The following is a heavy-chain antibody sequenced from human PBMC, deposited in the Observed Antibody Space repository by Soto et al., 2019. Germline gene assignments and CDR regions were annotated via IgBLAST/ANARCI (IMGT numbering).Heavy chain of an antibody. V-gene: IGHV1-18*01. CDR2: ISAFNGDT. CDR3: ARDVGATYHFDY. Sequence: ASVKVSCKASGYTFTTYGISWVRQAPGQGLEWMGWISAFNGDTNYAQKLQGRVTMTTDTSTSTAYMELRSLRSDDTAVYYCARDVGATYHFDYWGQGTQVTVSS. CDR1: GYTFTTYG. J-gene: IGHJ4*02. D-gene: IGHD1-26*01.